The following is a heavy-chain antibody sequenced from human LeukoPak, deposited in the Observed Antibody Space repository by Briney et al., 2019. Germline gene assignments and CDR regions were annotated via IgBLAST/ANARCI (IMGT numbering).Heavy chain of an antibody. D-gene: IGHD5-24*01. Sequence: SETLSLTCTVSGGSISSYYWSWIRQPPGKGLEWIGYTYYSGSTNYNPSLKSRVTISVDTSKNQFSLKLSSVTAADTAVYYCAREGEFGDGYNYGFDYWGQGTLVTVSS. CDR2: TYYSGST. CDR3: AREGEFGDGYNYGFDY. V-gene: IGHV4-59*01. J-gene: IGHJ4*02. CDR1: GGSISSYY.